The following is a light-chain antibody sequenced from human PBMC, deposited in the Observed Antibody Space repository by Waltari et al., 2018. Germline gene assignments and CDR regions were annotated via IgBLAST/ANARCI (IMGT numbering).Light chain of an antibody. V-gene: IGLV2-8*01. CDR2: EVS. CDR3: SSYADNRRVA. J-gene: IGLJ2*01. CDR1: SSDVGGYDF. Sequence: QSALTQPPSASGSPGQSVTISCTGTSSDVGGYDFVSWYQQHPGKAPKPMIYEVSERPSGVPDRFSGSKSGNTASLTVSGLQAEDEADYYCSSYADNRRVAFGGGTKLTVL.